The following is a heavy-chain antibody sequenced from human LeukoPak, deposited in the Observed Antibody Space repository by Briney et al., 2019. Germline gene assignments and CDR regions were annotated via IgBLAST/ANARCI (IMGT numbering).Heavy chain of an antibody. J-gene: IGHJ4*02. CDR1: GYTFTGHD. V-gene: IGHV1-8*01. D-gene: IGHD1-1*01. Sequence: EASVKVSCKASGYTFTGHDTNWVRQATGQGLEWMGWMNPKTGNTGYAQKFQGRVTMTRDTSINTAYLELYSLRSEDTAVYYCARGYSPTMRTTGNDYWGQGTLVTVSS. CDR2: MNPKTGNT. CDR3: ARGYSPTMRTTGNDY.